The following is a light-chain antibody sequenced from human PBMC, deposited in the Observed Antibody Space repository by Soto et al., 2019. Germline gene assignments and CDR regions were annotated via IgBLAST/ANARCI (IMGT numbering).Light chain of an antibody. J-gene: IGKJ2*01. CDR2: TAS. Sequence: DIQMTQSPSSLSTSVGDRVTITCRASQSIGSNCLNWYQQKPRKAPSLLISTASSLQSGVPSRFSGSGSGTEFTLTISSLQTEDFATYYCRQSCSPPYTFGQGTKLEV. CDR1: QSIGSN. V-gene: IGKV1-39*01. CDR3: RQSCSPPYT.